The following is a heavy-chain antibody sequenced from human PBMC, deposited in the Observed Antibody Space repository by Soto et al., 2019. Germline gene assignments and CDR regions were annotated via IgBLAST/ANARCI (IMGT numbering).Heavy chain of an antibody. V-gene: IGHV3-30*18. J-gene: IGHJ4*02. CDR1: GFTFSSYG. CDR3: AKDWVRSGRSSPIDY. CDR2: ISDDGINT. D-gene: IGHD6-6*01. Sequence: QVHLVESGGGVVQPGRSLRLSCAASGFTFSSYGMHWVRQAPVKGLEWVAVISDDGINTHYADSVQGRFTISRDNSEDTLSLQMNSLRVEDTAIYYCAKDWVRSGRSSPIDYGGQGTLVTVSS.